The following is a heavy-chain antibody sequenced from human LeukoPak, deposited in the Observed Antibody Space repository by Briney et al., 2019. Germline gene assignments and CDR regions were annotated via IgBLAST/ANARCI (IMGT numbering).Heavy chain of an antibody. D-gene: IGHD4-17*01. CDR3: AKDRVRDYGDEYYFDY. CDR2: IIPIFGTA. J-gene: IGHJ4*02. V-gene: IGHV1-69*13. Sequence: ASVKVSCKASGGTFSSYAISWVRQAPGQGLEWMGGIIPIFGTANYAQKFQGRVTITADESTSTAYMELSSLRSEDTAVYYCAKDRVRDYGDEYYFDYWGQGTLVTVSS. CDR1: GGTFSSYA.